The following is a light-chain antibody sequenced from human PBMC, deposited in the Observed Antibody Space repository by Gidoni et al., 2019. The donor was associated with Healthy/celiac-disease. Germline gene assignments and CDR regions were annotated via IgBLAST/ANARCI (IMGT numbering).Light chain of an antibody. CDR1: KLGDKY. J-gene: IGLJ2*01. Sequence: SYQLPQPPSVSVAPGQTASSTCAGDKLGDKYACWYHQKPGPCHVLVIYQDSKRPSGLPERFSGSHSGTTAPLTISGTPAMDDADYFCQASDISTYVVFGGGTTLPVL. CDR3: QASDISTYVV. CDR2: QDS. V-gene: IGLV3-1*01.